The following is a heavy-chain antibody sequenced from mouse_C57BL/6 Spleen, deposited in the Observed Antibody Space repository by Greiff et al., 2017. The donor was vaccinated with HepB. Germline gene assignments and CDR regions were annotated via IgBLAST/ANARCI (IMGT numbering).Heavy chain of an antibody. J-gene: IGHJ2*01. D-gene: IGHD1-1*01. V-gene: IGHV2-9-1*01. CDR2: IWTGGGT. CDR3: ARNKGSSYPYYFDY. CDR1: GFSLTSYA. Sequence: QVQLKQSGPGLVAPSQSLSITCTVSGFSLTSYAISWVRQPPGKGLEWLGVIWTGGGTNYNSALKSRLSISKDNSKSQVFLKMNSLQTDDTARYYCARNKGSSYPYYFDYWGQGTTLTVSS.